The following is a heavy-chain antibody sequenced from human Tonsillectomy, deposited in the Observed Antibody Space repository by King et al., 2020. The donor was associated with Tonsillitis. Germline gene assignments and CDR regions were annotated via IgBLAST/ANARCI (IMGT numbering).Heavy chain of an antibody. CDR1: GFSFSNYG. Sequence: VQLVESGGGVVQPGGSLRLSCAASGFSFSNYGFHWVRQAPGKVLEWVAFIQYDGSNKFYTDSVKGRFTISRDDSKSTLDLQMNSLRPEDTAVYYCAKDRFNSGWYGADYYYGMDVWGQGTAVIVSS. CDR3: AKDRFNSGWYGADYYYGMDV. CDR2: IQYDGSNK. D-gene: IGHD6-19*01. J-gene: IGHJ6*02. V-gene: IGHV3-30*02.